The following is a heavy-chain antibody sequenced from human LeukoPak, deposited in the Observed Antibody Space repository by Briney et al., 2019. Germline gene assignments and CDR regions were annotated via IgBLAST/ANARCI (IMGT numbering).Heavy chain of an antibody. CDR1: GGSIDTYY. Sequence: SETLSLTCTVSGGSIDTYYWNWIRQPPGKGLEWIGYVFHTGSTNYNPSLKSRVTISVDTSKNQFSLKLSSVTAADTAVYYCARGPGGKYYYYYMDVWGKGTTVTVSS. V-gene: IGHV4-59*01. J-gene: IGHJ6*03. CDR3: ARGPGGKYYYYYMDV. D-gene: IGHD2-15*01. CDR2: VFHTGST.